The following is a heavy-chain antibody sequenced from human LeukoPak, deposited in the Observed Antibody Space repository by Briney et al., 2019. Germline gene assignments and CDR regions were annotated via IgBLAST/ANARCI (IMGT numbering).Heavy chain of an antibody. Sequence: GGSLRLSCAASGFIFSTYDMSWVRQAPGKGLEWVSGISGSGGSTYYADSVKGRFTISRDNSKNTLYLQMNSLRAEDTAVYYCAKWGIVVVPAASVWGQGTTVTVSS. J-gene: IGHJ6*02. CDR1: GFIFSTYD. V-gene: IGHV3-23*01. CDR2: ISGSGGST. CDR3: AKWGIVVVPAASV. D-gene: IGHD2-2*01.